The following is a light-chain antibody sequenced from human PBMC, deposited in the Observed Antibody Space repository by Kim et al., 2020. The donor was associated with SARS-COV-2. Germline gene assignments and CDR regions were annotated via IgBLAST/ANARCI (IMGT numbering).Light chain of an antibody. Sequence: QSALTQPRSVSGSPGQSVTISCTGTSSDVGNYNYVSWYQQHPGKAPKLMIYDVSKRPSGVPDRFSGSKSGNTASLTISGLQAEDEADYHCCSYAGSRVFGGGTQLTVL. CDR3: CSYAGSRV. CDR2: DVS. CDR1: SSDVGNYNY. V-gene: IGLV2-11*01. J-gene: IGLJ3*02.